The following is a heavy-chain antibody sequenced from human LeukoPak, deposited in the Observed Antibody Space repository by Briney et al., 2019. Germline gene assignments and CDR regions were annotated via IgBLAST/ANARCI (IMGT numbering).Heavy chain of an antibody. V-gene: IGHV3-30-3*01. CDR1: GFTFSSYA. Sequence: PGRSLRLSCAASGFTFSSYAMHWVRQAPGKGLEWVAVISYDGSNKYYADSVKGRFTISRDNSKNTLYLQMNSLRAEDTAVYYCVNHRSYYFDYWGQGTLVTVSS. CDR3: VNHRSYYFDY. J-gene: IGHJ4*02. D-gene: IGHD1-26*01. CDR2: ISYDGSNK.